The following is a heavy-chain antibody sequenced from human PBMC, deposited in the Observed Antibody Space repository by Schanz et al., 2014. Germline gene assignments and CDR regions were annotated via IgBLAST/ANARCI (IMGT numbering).Heavy chain of an antibody. Sequence: QVQLVQSGAEVHKPGASVKVSCKASGYTLSAYSLHWVRQAPGQGLEWMGIVNPSVRGTHFAREFQGRVTVTSDTSTSTVYMELSGLRSEDTAVYYCAGAFDSSGYYFDYWGQGTLVTVSS. D-gene: IGHD3-22*01. CDR3: AGAFDSSGYYFDY. V-gene: IGHV1-46*03. J-gene: IGHJ4*02. CDR2: VNPSVRGT. CDR1: GYTLSAYS.